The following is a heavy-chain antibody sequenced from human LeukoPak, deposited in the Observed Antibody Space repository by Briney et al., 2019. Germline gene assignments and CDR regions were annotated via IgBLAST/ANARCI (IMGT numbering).Heavy chain of an antibody. CDR2: ISNSSSPI. CDR3: ARSYDSSGYYDY. CDR1: GFTFSSYS. J-gene: IGHJ4*02. Sequence: PGGSLRLSCAASGFTFSSYSMNWVRQAPGKGLEWVSYISNSSSPIYYADSVKGRFTISRDNAKNSLYLQMNSLRAEDTAVYYCARSYDSSGYYDYWGQGTLVTVSS. D-gene: IGHD3-22*01. V-gene: IGHV3-48*01.